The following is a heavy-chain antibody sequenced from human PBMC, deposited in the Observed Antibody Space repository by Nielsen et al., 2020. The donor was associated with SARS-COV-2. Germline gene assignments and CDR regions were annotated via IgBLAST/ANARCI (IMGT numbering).Heavy chain of an antibody. D-gene: IGHD1-26*01. Sequence: SLKISCAASGFTFDDYAMHWVRQAPGKGLEWVSGISWNSGSIGYADSVKGRFTISRDNAKNSLYLQMNSLRAEDTALYYCAKDWAASGSYDPRAFDIWGQGTMVTVSS. J-gene: IGHJ3*02. CDR2: ISWNSGSI. V-gene: IGHV3-9*01. CDR3: AKDWAASGSYDPRAFDI. CDR1: GFTFDDYA.